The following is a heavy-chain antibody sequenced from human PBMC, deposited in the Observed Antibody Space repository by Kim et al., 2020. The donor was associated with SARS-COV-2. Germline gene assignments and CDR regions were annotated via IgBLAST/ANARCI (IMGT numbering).Heavy chain of an antibody. Sequence: GGSLRLSCAASGFTFSNYAMSWVRQTPGKGLEWVSTISGSGTNTNYADSVKGRFTISRDNSTNTLFLQMNNLRAEDTSRYYCAKDRYCTTTSCFGMGWYFDVWGRETVVIVSS. CDR2: ISGSGTNT. D-gene: IGHD2-2*01. CDR3: AKDRYCTTTSCFGMGWYFDV. J-gene: IGHJ2*01. V-gene: IGHV3-23*01. CDR1: GFTFSNYA.